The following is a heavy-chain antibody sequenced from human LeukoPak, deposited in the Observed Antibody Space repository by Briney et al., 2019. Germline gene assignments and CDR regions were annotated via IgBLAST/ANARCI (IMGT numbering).Heavy chain of an antibody. D-gene: IGHD3-3*01. CDR1: GYTFTGYY. J-gene: IGHJ3*01. CDR2: INPNSGGT. CDR3: ARRRVEEDAFDV. V-gene: IGHV1-2*02. Sequence: GASVTVSCQASGYTFTGYYMHWVRQPPAQGREVMGVINPNSGGTNYAQKFQGRVTMTSVTSISTAYMEVIRLRYDDTAVYYGARRRVEEDAFDVWGQGTVVTVSS.